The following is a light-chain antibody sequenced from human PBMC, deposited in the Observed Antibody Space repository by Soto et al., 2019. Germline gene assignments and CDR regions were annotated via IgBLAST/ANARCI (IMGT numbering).Light chain of an antibody. Sequence: DIQMTQSPSSLSASVGDRVTITCRASQGITISLAWYQQKPGKVPKLLIYAASTLQSGVPSRFSGSGSGTDFTLTISSLQPEDVATYYCQRYNTAPLTFGGGTKVDLK. CDR3: QRYNTAPLT. CDR1: QGITIS. J-gene: IGKJ4*01. CDR2: AAS. V-gene: IGKV1-27*01.